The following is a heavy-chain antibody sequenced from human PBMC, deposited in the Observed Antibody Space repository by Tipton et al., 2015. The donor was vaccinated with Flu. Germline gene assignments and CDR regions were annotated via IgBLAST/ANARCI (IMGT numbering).Heavy chain of an antibody. V-gene: IGHV4-59*01. D-gene: IGHD5-12*01. CDR3: ARGWATEYFQH. CDR1: GGSISSYY. Sequence: TLSLTCTVSGGSISSYYWSWSRQPPGKGLEWIGYIYYSGSTNYNPSLKSRVTISVDTSKNQFSLKLSSVTAADTAVYYCARGWATEYFQHWGQGTLVTVSS. J-gene: IGHJ1*01. CDR2: IYYSGST.